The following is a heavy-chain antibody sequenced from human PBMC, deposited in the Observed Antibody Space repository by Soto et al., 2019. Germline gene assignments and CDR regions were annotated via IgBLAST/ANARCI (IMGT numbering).Heavy chain of an antibody. CDR3: AISGGERGYCSGGSCPFDY. Sequence: QVQLVQSGAEVKKPGASVKVSCKASGYTFTGYYMHWVRQAPGQGLEWMGWINPNSGGTNYAQKFQGWVTMTRDTSISTAYMELSRLRSDDTAVYYCAISGGERGYCSGGSCPFDYWGQGTLVTVSS. J-gene: IGHJ4*02. CDR2: INPNSGGT. D-gene: IGHD2-15*01. CDR1: GYTFTGYY. V-gene: IGHV1-2*04.